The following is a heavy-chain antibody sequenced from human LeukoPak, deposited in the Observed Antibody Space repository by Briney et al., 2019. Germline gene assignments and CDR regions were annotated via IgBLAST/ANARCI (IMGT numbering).Heavy chain of an antibody. CDR2: IKQDGSEK. V-gene: IGHV3-7*01. J-gene: IGHJ4*02. Sequence: GSLRLSCAASGFTFSPYWMTWVRQAPGMGLEWVANIKQDGSEKYYVDSVKGRFTISRDNANNSLYLQMNSLRAEDTAVYYCARGGGPIDYWGQGTLVTVSS. CDR3: ARGGGPIDY. CDR1: GFTFSPYW. D-gene: IGHD3-16*01.